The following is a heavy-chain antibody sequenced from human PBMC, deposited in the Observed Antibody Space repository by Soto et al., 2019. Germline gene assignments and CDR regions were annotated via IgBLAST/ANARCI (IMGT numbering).Heavy chain of an antibody. V-gene: IGHV3-30-3*01. Sequence: PGGSLRLSCAASGSTFSSYAMHWVRQAPGKGLEWVAIISYDGNNKYYTDSVKGRFTISRDNSKNMLYLQMNSLRAEDTAVYYCARESGSGSYSTTDFYTWGQGALLTVSS. CDR2: ISYDGNNK. J-gene: IGHJ4*02. D-gene: IGHD3-10*01. CDR3: ARESGSGSYSTTDFYT. CDR1: GSTFSSYA.